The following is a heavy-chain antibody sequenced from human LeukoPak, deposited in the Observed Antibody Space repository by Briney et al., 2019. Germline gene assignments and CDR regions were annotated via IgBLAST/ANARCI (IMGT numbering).Heavy chain of an antibody. CDR2: IYYSGST. V-gene: IGHV4-59*12. Sequence: SETLSLTCTVSGGSISSYYWSWIRQPPGKGLEWIGYIYYSGSTDYNPSLKSRVTISVDTSKNQFSLKLSSVTAADTAVYYCARDLRRTVVISDYWGQGTLVTVSS. J-gene: IGHJ4*02. D-gene: IGHD4-23*01. CDR3: ARDLRRTVVISDY. CDR1: GGSISSYY.